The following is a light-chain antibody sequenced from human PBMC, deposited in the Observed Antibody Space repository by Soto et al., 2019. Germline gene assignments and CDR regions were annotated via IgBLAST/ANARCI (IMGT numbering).Light chain of an antibody. CDR2: GAS. Sequence: DMVMTQSPATLSVSPGERATLSCRASQSVSSSLAWYQQKPGRSPRLLIYGASTRAIGIPARFSGSGSGTEFTLTISSLQSEDFAVYYCHQYNNWWTFGQGTKVDIK. CDR1: QSVSSS. CDR3: HQYNNWWT. V-gene: IGKV3-15*01. J-gene: IGKJ1*01.